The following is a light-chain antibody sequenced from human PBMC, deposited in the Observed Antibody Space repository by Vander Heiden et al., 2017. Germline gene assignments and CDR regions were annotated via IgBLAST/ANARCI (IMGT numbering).Light chain of an antibody. V-gene: IGLV2-14*01. CDR3: SSSTSSSTPYV. CDR1: SSDVGGYNY. CDR2: EVS. Sequence: QSALTQPASVSGSPGQSITISCTGTSSDVGGYNYVSWYQQHPGKAHKLMIYEVSNRPSGVSNRFAGSKSGNTAAPTISWLQAEDEADYYCSSSTSSSTPYVFGTGTKVTVL. J-gene: IGLJ1*01.